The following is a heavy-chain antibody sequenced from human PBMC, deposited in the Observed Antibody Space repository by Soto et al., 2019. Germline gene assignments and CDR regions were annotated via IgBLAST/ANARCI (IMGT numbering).Heavy chain of an antibody. Sequence: GGSLRLSCAASGFTFSSYGMHWVRQAPGKGLEWVAVISYDGSNKYYADSVKGRFTISRDNSKNTLYLQMNSLRAEDTAVYYCAKGLPLGRGSYFDYWGQGTLVTVSS. J-gene: IGHJ4*02. CDR3: AKGLPLGRGSYFDY. D-gene: IGHD3-10*01. V-gene: IGHV3-30*18. CDR2: ISYDGSNK. CDR1: GFTFSSYG.